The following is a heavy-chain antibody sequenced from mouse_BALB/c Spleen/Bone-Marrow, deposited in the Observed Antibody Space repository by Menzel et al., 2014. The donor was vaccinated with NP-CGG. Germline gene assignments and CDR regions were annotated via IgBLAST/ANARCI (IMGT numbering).Heavy chain of an antibody. CDR3: ARLGYYGSFAY. CDR2: INPDSSMI. Sequence: EVKLVESGGGLVQPGGSLKLSCAASGFDFSRYWMSWVRQAPGKGLEWIGEINPDSSMINYTPSLKDKFIISRDNAKNTLYLQMSKVRSEDTALYYCARLGYYGSFAYWGQGTLVTVSA. CDR1: GFDFSRYW. D-gene: IGHD1-2*01. J-gene: IGHJ3*01. V-gene: IGHV4-1*02.